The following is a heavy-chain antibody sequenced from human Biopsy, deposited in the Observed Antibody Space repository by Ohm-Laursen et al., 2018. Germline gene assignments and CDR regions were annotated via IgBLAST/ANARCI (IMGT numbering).Heavy chain of an antibody. V-gene: IGHV3-15*01. CDR3: RADSGYKWELRAAGFDY. Sequence: SLTLSCTCSGFTFSNAWLNWVRQAPGQGLERVGRIKSKTDGGTTDYAAPVKGRFTISRDDSKKMLYLEMNILKAEDPAVYYCRADSGYKWELRAAGFDYWGRGTMVTVSA. J-gene: IGHJ4*02. CDR1: GFTFSNAW. CDR2: IKSKTDGGTT. D-gene: IGHD1-26*01.